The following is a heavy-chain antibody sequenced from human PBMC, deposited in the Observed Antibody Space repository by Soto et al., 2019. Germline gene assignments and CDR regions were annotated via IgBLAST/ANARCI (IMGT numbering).Heavy chain of an antibody. CDR3: ARRTRSLGPFDY. V-gene: IGHV4-59*02. CDR1: GGSVNNYY. CDR2: MYFSGST. J-gene: IGHJ4*02. D-gene: IGHD4-17*01. Sequence: QVQLQESGPGLVKPSETLSLTCSVSGGSVNNYYWNWIRQPPGKGLEWIGNMYFSGSTNYNPSLKSRVTMSVDTSKNQFSLQLRSVTSADTAVYYCARRTRSLGPFDYWGQGTLLTVSS.